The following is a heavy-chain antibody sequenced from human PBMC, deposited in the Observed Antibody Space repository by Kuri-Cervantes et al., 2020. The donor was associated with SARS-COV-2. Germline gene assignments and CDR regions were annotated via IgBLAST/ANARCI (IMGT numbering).Heavy chain of an antibody. V-gene: IGHV4-34*01. Sequence: SQTLSLTCAVYGGSFSGYYWGWIRQPPGKGLEWIGNIYYSGSTYYNPSLKSRVTISVDTSKNQFSLKLSSVTAADTAVYYCARRHYDFWSGSMLDYWGQGTLVTVSS. D-gene: IGHD3-3*01. CDR1: GGSFSGYY. CDR2: IYYSGST. J-gene: IGHJ4*02. CDR3: ARRHYDFWSGSMLDY.